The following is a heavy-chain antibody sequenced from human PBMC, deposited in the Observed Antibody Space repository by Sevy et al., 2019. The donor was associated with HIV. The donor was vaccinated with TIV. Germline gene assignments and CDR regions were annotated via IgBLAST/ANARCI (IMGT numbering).Heavy chain of an antibody. CDR1: GFTFSRYS. D-gene: IGHD6-19*01. Sequence: GGSLRLSCGASGFTFSRYSMNWVRQAPGKGLEWVSSISSGNCYIYYADSVKGRFTISRDNAKNSLYLHMNSLRAEDTAVYYCARGSGAVVAGNYFDYSGQGIMVTVSS. CDR2: ISSGNCYI. J-gene: IGHJ4*02. V-gene: IGHV3-21*01. CDR3: ARGSGAVVAGNYFDY.